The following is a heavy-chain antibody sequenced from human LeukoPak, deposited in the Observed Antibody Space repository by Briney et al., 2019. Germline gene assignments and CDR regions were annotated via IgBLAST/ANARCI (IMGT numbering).Heavy chain of an antibody. J-gene: IGHJ4*01. D-gene: IGHD2-15*01. CDR3: ARENCSGGSCYFDTLAYFDY. Sequence: SVKVSCKSSGGTFSSYAISWVRQAPGQGLEWMGGIIPIFGTTNYAQKLQGRVTITADESTSTAYMEMSSLRFEDTAVYYCARENCSGGSCYFDTLAYFDYWGQERWSPSPQ. V-gene: IGHV1-69*01. CDR1: GGTFSSYA. CDR2: IIPIFGTT.